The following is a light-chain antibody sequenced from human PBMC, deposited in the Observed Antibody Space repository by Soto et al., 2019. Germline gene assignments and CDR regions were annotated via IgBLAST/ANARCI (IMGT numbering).Light chain of an antibody. V-gene: IGLV2-14*01. J-gene: IGLJ1*01. CDR1: SSDVGGSKY. Sequence: QSVLTQPASVSGSPGQSITISCTGTSSDVGGSKYVSWYQQYPGKVPKLLINKVSNRPSGVSNRFSGSKSGNTASLTISGLLAEDEADYFCTSSTTDSLYVLGTGTKVTVL. CDR3: TSSTTDSLYV. CDR2: KVS.